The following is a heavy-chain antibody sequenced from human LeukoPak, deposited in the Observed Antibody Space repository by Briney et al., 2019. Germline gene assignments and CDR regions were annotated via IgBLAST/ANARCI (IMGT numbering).Heavy chain of an antibody. V-gene: IGHV1-2*02. J-gene: IGHJ4*02. CDR3: ARDYYGSGSYYQLGY. CDR1: GYTFTGYY. CDR2: INTHSGEI. Sequence: GASVKVSCKASGYTFTGYYVHWVRQAPGQGLEWMGWINTHSGEIKYGQKFQGRVTMTRDTSITTVYMELSSLRSDDTAVYYCARDYYGSGSYYQLGYWGQGTLVTVSS. D-gene: IGHD3-10*01.